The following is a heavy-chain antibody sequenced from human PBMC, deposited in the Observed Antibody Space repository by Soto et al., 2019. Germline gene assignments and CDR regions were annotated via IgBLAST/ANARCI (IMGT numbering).Heavy chain of an antibody. CDR2: VTGRASST. Sequence: EVRLLESGGGLVQPGGSLRLSCAASGFTFPNYAMSWVRQAPGKGLEWVSVVTGRASSTYYADSVEGRFTISRDNSRNTLFLQRNSLGAEDTAVYYCAKHLPSKKNQRLCADAFHIWGRGTNLTVSS. J-gene: IGHJ3*02. CDR3: AKHLPSKKNQRLCADAFHI. CDR1: GFTFPNYA. V-gene: IGHV3-23*01. D-gene: IGHD2-2*01.